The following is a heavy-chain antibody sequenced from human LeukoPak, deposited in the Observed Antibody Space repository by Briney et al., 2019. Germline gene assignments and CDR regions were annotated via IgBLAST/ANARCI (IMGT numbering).Heavy chain of an antibody. D-gene: IGHD1-26*01. J-gene: IGHJ3*02. CDR1: GFTFTSSA. CDR2: IVVGSGNT. V-gene: IGHV1-58*02. CDR3: AAAVLGAYGGAFDI. Sequence: GASVKVSCKASGFTFTSSAMQWVRQARGQRLEWIGWIVVGSGNTNYAQKFQERVTITRDMSTSTAFMELSSLRSEDTAVYYCAAAVLGAYGGAFDIWGQGTMVTVSS.